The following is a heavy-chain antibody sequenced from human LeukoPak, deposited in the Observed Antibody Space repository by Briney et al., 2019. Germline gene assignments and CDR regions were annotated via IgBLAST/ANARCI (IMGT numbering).Heavy chain of an antibody. V-gene: IGHV4-39*07. Sequence: PSETLSLTCTVSGASISGYYWGWIRQPPGKGLEWRGSIYYSGSTYYNPSLKSRVTISVDTSKNQFSLKLSSVTAADTAVYYCARDVLWPGLSMAFDIWGQGTMVTVSS. CDR2: IYYSGST. J-gene: IGHJ3*02. CDR1: GASISGYY. CDR3: ARDVLWPGLSMAFDI. D-gene: IGHD3-10*02.